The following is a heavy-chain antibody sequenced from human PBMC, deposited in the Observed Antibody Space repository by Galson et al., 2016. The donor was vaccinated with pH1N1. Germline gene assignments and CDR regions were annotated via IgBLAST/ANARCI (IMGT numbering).Heavy chain of an antibody. CDR3: VKEIGGSVGY. D-gene: IGHD3-16*01. V-gene: IGHV3-7*01. CDR1: GFTFSSYW. Sequence: SLRLSCAASGFTFSSYWMSWVRQAPGKGLEWVANIKKDGSKKYYLDSVKGRFTISRDNVKNSLYLQMNSQRVEDTAVYCCVKEIGGSVGYWGQGTRVTVSS. J-gene: IGHJ4*02. CDR2: IKKDGSKK.